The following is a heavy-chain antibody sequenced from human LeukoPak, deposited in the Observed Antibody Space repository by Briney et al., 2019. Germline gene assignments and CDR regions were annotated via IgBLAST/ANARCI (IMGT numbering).Heavy chain of an antibody. V-gene: IGHV4-34*01. Sequence: SETLSLTCAVYDGSFSGYYWSWIRQPPGKGLEWIGEINHSGSTNYNPSLKSRVTISVDTSKSQFSLKLSSVTAADTAVYYCARGKMGSGYSLDYWGQGTLVTVSS. D-gene: IGHD3-22*01. J-gene: IGHJ4*02. CDR1: DGSFSGYY. CDR3: ARGKMGSGYSLDY. CDR2: INHSGST.